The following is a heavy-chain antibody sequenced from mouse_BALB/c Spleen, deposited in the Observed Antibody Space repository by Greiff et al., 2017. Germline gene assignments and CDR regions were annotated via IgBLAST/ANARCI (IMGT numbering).Heavy chain of an antibody. CDR2: IDPSDSET. Sequence: VQLQQSGPQLVRPGASVKISCKASGYSFTSYWMHWVKQRPGQGLEWIGMIDPSDSETRLNQKFKDKATLTVDKSSSTAYMQLSSPTSEDSAVYYCARRNYDYFDYWGQGTTLTVSS. CDR1: GYSFTSYW. J-gene: IGHJ2*01. V-gene: IGHV1S126*01. D-gene: IGHD1-1*02. CDR3: ARRNYDYFDY.